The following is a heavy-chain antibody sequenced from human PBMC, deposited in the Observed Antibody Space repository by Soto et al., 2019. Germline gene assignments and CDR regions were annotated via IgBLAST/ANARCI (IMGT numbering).Heavy chain of an antibody. CDR2: INSDGSDT. J-gene: IGHJ5*02. D-gene: IGHD2-2*01. V-gene: IGHV3-74*01. CDR1: GFTFSSYW. Sequence: EVPLVQSGGGLVQPGGSLRLSCAASGFTFSSYWMHWVRQAPGKGLVWISRINSDGSDTTYADSVKGRFTISRDNAKNTLYLQMNSLTAEDKAIYYCTGGSRSIVDPWGQGTLVTVSS. CDR3: TGGSRSIVDP.